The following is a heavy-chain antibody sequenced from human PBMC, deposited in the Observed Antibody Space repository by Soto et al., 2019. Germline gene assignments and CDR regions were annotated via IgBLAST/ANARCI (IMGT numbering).Heavy chain of an antibody. D-gene: IGHD3-3*01. V-gene: IGHV4-39*01. J-gene: IGHJ4*02. CDR2: IYYSGST. Sequence: SETLSLTCTVSGGSITSSSYYWVWTRQPPGKGLEWIGSIYYSGSTYYNPSLKSRVTISVDTSKNQFSLKLSSVTAADTAVYYCARQEDYDFWSGYFMSPFDYWGQGTLVAVSS. CDR3: ARQEDYDFWSGYFMSPFDY. CDR1: GGSITSSSYY.